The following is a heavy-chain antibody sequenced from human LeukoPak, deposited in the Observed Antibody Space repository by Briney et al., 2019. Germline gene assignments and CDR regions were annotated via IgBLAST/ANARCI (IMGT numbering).Heavy chain of an antibody. J-gene: IGHJ4*02. V-gene: IGHV1-8*03. CDR2: MNPNSGNT. CDR3: AATVTTNFSPWDY. CDR1: GYTFTSYD. Sequence: ASVKVSCKASGYTFTSYDINWVRQATGQGLEWMGWMNPNSGNTGYAQKFQGRVTITRNTSISTAYMELSSLRSEDTAVYYCAATVTTNFSPWDYWGQGTLVTVSS. D-gene: IGHD4-17*01.